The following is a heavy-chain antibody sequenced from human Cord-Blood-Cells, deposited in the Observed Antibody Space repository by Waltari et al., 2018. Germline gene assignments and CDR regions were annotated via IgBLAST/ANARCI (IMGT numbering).Heavy chain of an antibody. D-gene: IGHD4-4*01. CDR2: INHSGST. CDR1: GGSFSGYY. Sequence: QVQLQQWGAGLLKPSETLSLTCTVYGGSFSGYYWSWIRQPPGKGLEWIGEINHSGSTNYNPSLKSRVTISVDTSKNQFSLKLSSVTAADTAVYYCARVDTTLIANDYWGQGTLVTVSS. CDR3: ARVDTTLIANDY. V-gene: IGHV4-34*01. J-gene: IGHJ4*02.